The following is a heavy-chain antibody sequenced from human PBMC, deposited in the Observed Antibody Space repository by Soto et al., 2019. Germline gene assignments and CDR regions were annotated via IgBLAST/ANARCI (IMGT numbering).Heavy chain of an antibody. J-gene: IGHJ4*02. V-gene: IGHV3-53*01. CDR3: ARDLWDGYDYYY. D-gene: IGHD5-12*01. CDR2: IYSGGST. Sequence: EVQLVESGGILIQPGESLRLSCAASGFIVSSSYMSWVRQAPGKGLEWVSLIYSGGSTYYADSVKGRFTISRDNSKNTLYLQMNSLRAEDTAVYYCARDLWDGYDYYYWGQGTLVTVSS. CDR1: GFIVSSSY.